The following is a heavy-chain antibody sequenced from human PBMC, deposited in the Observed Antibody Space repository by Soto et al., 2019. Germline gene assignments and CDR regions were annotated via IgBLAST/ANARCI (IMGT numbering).Heavy chain of an antibody. CDR2: IKGDGSNT. CDR1: GFTLSDYY. CDR3: ARDPVKED. J-gene: IGHJ4*02. Sequence: GGSLRLSCVTCGFTLSDYYISWVRQAPGKGLEWLGNIKGDGSNTHYVVSVRGRFTISRDNAENSIYLQMNNLRVEDTAIYYCARDPVKEDWGQRTQVTVSS. V-gene: IGHV3-7*03.